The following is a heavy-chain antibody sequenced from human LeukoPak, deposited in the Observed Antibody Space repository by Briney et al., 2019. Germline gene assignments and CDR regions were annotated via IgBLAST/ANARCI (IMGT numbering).Heavy chain of an antibody. V-gene: IGHV1-2*06. CDR2: ISPNSGGT. CDR3: ARGYCSGGTCYLVENWLDP. Sequence: ASVKVSCKASGYTLTAYYIYWVRQATGQGLEWMGRISPNSGGTDYAQNFQGRVTMTRDTSISTAYMELSRLRSDDTAVYYCARGYCSGGTCYLVENWLDPWGQGTLVTVSS. J-gene: IGHJ5*02. CDR1: GYTLTAYY. D-gene: IGHD2-15*01.